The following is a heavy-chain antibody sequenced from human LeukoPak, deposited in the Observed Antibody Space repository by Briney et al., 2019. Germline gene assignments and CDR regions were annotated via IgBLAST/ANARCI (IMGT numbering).Heavy chain of an antibody. CDR3: ATTPGYCSSTSCFEYFQH. Sequence: GGSLRLSCAASGFTFSNYWMHWVRQAPGKGLVWVSRINSDGSSTTYADSVKGRFTISRDNAKNTLYLQMNSLRAEDTAVYYCATTPGYCSSTSCFEYFQHWGRGTLVTASS. D-gene: IGHD2-2*03. CDR2: INSDGSST. J-gene: IGHJ1*01. V-gene: IGHV3-74*01. CDR1: GFTFSNYW.